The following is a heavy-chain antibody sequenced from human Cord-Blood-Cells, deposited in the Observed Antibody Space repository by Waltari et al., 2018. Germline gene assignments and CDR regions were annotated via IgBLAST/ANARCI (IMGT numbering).Heavy chain of an antibody. CDR1: GGTFSSYA. D-gene: IGHD1-20*01. CDR2: SIPIFGTA. CDR3: ARGGGGDHNWDDAFDI. V-gene: IGHV1-69*06. Sequence: QVQLVQSGAAVKKPGSSVKVSCKASGGTFSSYAISWVRQAPGQGLGWMGGSIPIFGTANYEKKFQGRVTITADKSTSTAYMELSSLRSEDTAVYYCARGGGGDHNWDDAFDIWGQGTMVTVSS. J-gene: IGHJ3*02.